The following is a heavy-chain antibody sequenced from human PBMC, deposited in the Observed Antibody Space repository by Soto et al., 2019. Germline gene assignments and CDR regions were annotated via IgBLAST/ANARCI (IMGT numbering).Heavy chain of an antibody. V-gene: IGHV3-23*01. CDR3: AKDPKFILTGYYGMDV. Sequence: GGSLRLSCAASGFTFSSYAMSWVRQAPGKGLEWVSAISGSGGSTYYADSVKGRFTISRDNSKNTLYLQMNSLRAEDTAVYYCAKDPKFILTGYYGMDVWGQGTTVTVSS. J-gene: IGHJ6*02. CDR2: ISGSGGST. CDR1: GFTFSSYA. D-gene: IGHD3-9*01.